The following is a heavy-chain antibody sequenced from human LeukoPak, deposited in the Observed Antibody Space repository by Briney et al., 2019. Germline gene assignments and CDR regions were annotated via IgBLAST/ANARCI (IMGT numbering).Heavy chain of an antibody. CDR3: ARGNSGSYYRGSCWFDP. CDR1: GGSFSGYY. J-gene: IGHJ5*02. D-gene: IGHD1-26*01. V-gene: IGHV4-34*01. CDR2: INHSGST. Sequence: PSETLSLTCAVYGGSFSGYYWSWIRQPPGKGLEWIGEINHSGSTNYNPSLKSRVTISVDTSKSQFSLRLSSVTAADTAVYYCARGNSGSYYRGSCWFDPWGQGTLVTVSS.